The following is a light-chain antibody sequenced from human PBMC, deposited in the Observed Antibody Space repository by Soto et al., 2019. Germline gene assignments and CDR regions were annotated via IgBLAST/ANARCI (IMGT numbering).Light chain of an antibody. CDR3: QLYHSYHVT. J-gene: IGKJ2*01. CDR1: QSISSW. CDR2: KAS. Sequence: DIQMTQSPSTLSASVGDRVTITCRASQSISSWLAWYQQKPGKAPKLLIYKASSLESGVPTRCSGSGSGTSVTLTMSTLQPADFAFYYCQLYHSYHVTFGQGTKLEFK. V-gene: IGKV1-5*03.